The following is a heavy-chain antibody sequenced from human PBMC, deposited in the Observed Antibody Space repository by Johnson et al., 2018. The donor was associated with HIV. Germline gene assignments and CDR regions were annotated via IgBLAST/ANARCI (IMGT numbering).Heavy chain of an antibody. CDR1: GFTFSSYA. V-gene: IGHV3-23*04. Sequence: VQLVESGGGLVQPGGSLRLSCAAFGFTFSSYAMNWVRQAPGKGLEWVSAISGSDGSTYYADYVKGRFTISRDNSKNTLYLQMNSLRAEDTAVYYCAKATTGSDAFDIWGQGTMVTVSS. CDR2: ISGSDGST. D-gene: IGHD1-1*01. J-gene: IGHJ3*02. CDR3: AKATTGSDAFDI.